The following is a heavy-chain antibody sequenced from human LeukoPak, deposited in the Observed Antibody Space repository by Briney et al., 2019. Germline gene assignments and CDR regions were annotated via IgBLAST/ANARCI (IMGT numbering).Heavy chain of an antibody. CDR3: ARVRYYYYGMDV. V-gene: IGHV4-59*01. CDR2: IGYNGDT. Sequence: SETLSLTCIVSGGSITPYYWSWIRQPPGKRLEWIGYIGYNGDTDYNPSLKSRVTISIDKSKNQISLRLSSVTAADTAVYYCARVRYYYYGMDVWGQGTTVTVSS. J-gene: IGHJ6*02. CDR1: GGSITPYY.